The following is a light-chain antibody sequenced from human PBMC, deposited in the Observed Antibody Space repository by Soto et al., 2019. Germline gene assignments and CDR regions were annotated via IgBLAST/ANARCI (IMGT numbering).Light chain of an antibody. Sequence: DIVLTQSPDSLAVSLGERATINCKSSQSVLHSSNNKNYLAWYQQKPGQPPKLLIYWASTRASGVPDRFSGRGYGTDFTLSISSLQAEDVAVYYCQQYYSPWTFGQGTKVEIK. CDR3: QQYYSPWT. V-gene: IGKV4-1*01. J-gene: IGKJ1*01. CDR1: QSVLHSSNNKNY. CDR2: WAS.